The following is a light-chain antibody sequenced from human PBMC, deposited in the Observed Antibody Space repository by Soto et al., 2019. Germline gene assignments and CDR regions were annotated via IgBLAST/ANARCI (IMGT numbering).Light chain of an antibody. CDR1: NIGSKN. J-gene: IGLJ2*01. Sequence: SYELTQPLSVSVALGQTARITCGGNNIGSKNVHWYQQKPGQAPVLVIYRDSNRPSGIPERCSGSNSGNTAALTISRAQAGDEADYYGRVWDSSTAVFGGGTKLTVL. CDR3: RVWDSSTAV. V-gene: IGLV3-9*01. CDR2: RDS.